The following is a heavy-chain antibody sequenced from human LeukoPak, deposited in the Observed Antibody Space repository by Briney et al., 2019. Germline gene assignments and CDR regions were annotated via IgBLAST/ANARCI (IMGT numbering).Heavy chain of an antibody. CDR3: ARASDHLISHAAYDAFDI. Sequence: ASVKVSCKASGYTFTSYGISWVRQAPGQGLEWMGWISAYNGNTNYAQKLQGRVTMTTDTSTSTAYMELRSLRSDDTAVYYCARASDHLISHAAYDAFDIWGQGTMVTVSS. CDR2: ISAYNGNT. V-gene: IGHV1-18*01. D-gene: IGHD1-14*01. J-gene: IGHJ3*02. CDR1: GYTFTSYG.